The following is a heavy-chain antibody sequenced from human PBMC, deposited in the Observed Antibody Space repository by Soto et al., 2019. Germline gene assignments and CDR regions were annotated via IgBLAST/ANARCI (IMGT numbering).Heavy chain of an antibody. CDR2: IYYSGST. J-gene: IGHJ4*02. D-gene: IGHD4-17*01. Sequence: QLQLQESGPGLVKPSETLSLTCTVSGGSISSSSYYWGWIRQPPGKGLEWIGSIYYSGSTYYNPSLKSRVTISVDTSKNQFSLKLSSVTAADTAVYYCAGLRGGYYFDYWGQGTLVTVSS. CDR1: GGSISSSSYY. V-gene: IGHV4-39*01. CDR3: AGLRGGYYFDY.